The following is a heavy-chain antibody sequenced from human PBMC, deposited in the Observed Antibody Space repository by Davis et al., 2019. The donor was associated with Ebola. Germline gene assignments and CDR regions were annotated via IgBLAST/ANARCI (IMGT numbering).Heavy chain of an antibody. CDR1: GYTFTGYY. Sequence: ASVKVSCKASGYTFTGYYMHWVRQAPGQGLEWMGWINPNSGGTNYAQKFQGRVTMTRDTSISTAYMELSRLRSDDTAVYHCARDLDIVVVPAARNWFDPWGQGTLVTVSS. CDR3: ARDLDIVVVPAARNWFDP. J-gene: IGHJ5*02. D-gene: IGHD2-2*01. V-gene: IGHV1-2*02. CDR2: INPNSGGT.